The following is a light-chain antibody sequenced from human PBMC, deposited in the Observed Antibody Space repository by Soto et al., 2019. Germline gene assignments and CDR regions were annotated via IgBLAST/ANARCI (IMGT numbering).Light chain of an antibody. CDR2: WAS. J-gene: IGKJ1*01. CDR1: QSVLYSSNNKNY. Sequence: DIVMTQSPDSLAVSLGERATINCKSSQSVLYSSNNKNYLAWYQQKPRQPPKLLIYWASTRESGVPDRFSGSGSATDFTLTISSLRAQDVAVYCCQHGRTFGQGTKVEIK. V-gene: IGKV4-1*01. CDR3: QHGRT.